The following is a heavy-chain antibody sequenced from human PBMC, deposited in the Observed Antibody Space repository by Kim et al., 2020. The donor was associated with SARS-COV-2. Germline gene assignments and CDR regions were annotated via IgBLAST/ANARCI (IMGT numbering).Heavy chain of an antibody. Sequence: YANSVKGRFTISRDNTKNTLELQMSSLRAEDTAVYYCAKESSSGWYYFDYWGQGTLVTVSS. D-gene: IGHD6-19*01. CDR3: AKESSSGWYYFDY. V-gene: IGHV3-23*01. J-gene: IGHJ4*02.